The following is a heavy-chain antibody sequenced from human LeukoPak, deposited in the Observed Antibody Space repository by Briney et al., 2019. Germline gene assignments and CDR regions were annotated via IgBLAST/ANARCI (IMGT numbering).Heavy chain of an antibody. D-gene: IGHD3-22*01. Sequence: ASVKLSCKASVYTFTSYDINWVRQATGQGLERMGWMNLNSGKTGYAQTIQGRVTMSRNISISTAYMELSSLRSEDTAVYYCANGAGRTTAPNQYDSSGYYLWYFDYWWQGTLVTVTS. CDR2: MNLNSGKT. V-gene: IGHV1-8*01. J-gene: IGHJ4*02. CDR1: VYTFTSYD. CDR3: ANGAGRTTAPNQYDSSGYYLWYFDY.